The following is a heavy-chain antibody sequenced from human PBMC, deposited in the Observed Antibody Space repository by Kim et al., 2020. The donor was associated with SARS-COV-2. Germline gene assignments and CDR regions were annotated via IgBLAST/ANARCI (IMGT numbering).Heavy chain of an antibody. V-gene: IGHV4-4*02. Sequence: SETLSLTCAVSGGSISSSNWWSWVRQPPGKGLEWIGEIYHSGSTNYNPSLKSRVTISVDKTKNQFSLKLSSVTAADTAVYYCARDRITIFGVVSYYYGMDVWGQGTTVTVSS. J-gene: IGHJ6*02. CDR3: ARDRITIFGVVSYYYGMDV. CDR2: IYHSGST. CDR1: GGSISSSNW. D-gene: IGHD3-3*01.